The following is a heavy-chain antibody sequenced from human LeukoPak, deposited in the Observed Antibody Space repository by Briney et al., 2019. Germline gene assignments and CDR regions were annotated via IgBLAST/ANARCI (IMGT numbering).Heavy chain of an antibody. CDR3: AKDFGRNLGGPGY. Sequence: GGSLRLSCAASGFTFSAYAMSWVRQAPGGGLEWVSGISGSGGRTYYADSVKGRFAISRDDSKSTLYLQMNSLRGEDTAVYYCAKDFGRNLGGPGYWGRGTLVIVSS. J-gene: IGHJ4*02. CDR1: GFTFSAYA. D-gene: IGHD1-14*01. V-gene: IGHV3-23*01. CDR2: ISGSGGRT.